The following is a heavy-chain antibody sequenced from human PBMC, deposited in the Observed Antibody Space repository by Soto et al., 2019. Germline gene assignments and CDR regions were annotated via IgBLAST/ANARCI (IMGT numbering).Heavy chain of an antibody. D-gene: IGHD5-18*01. V-gene: IGHV3-21*01. Sequence: GESLKISCAASGFTFSSYSMNWVRQAPGKGLEWVSSIINRSSYIYYADSVKGRFTISRDNAKNSLYLQMNSLRAEDTAVYYCARGEFSYDYYYYYMDVWGKGTTVTVSS. J-gene: IGHJ6*03. CDR2: IINRSSYI. CDR1: GFTFSSYS. CDR3: ARGEFSYDYYYYYMDV.